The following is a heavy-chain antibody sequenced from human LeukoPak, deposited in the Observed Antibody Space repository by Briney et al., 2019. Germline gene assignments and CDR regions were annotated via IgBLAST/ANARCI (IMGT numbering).Heavy chain of an antibody. CDR3: ARGLHRGYAFDI. CDR1: GGSISSYY. Sequence: SETLSLTCTVSGGSISSYYWRWLRQPPGKGREWIGYIYYSRTTNYNPSLNSRVTTSVDPSKNLFSLKLSSVTAADTAVYYCARGLHRGYAFDIWGQGTMVTVSS. V-gene: IGHV4-59*01. D-gene: IGHD3-10*01. CDR2: IYYSRTT. J-gene: IGHJ3*02.